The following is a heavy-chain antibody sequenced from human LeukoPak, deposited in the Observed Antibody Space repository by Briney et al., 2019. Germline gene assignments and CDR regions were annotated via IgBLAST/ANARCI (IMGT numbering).Heavy chain of an antibody. CDR3: ARGGDIVDENWFDP. D-gene: IGHD2-15*01. CDR2: MNPNSGNT. V-gene: IGHV1-8*01. Sequence: ASVKVSCKASGYTFTSYDINWVRRATGQGLEWMGWMNPNSGNTGYAQKFQGRVTMTRNTSISTAYMELSSLRSEDTAVYYCARGGDIVDENWFDPWGQGTLVTVSS. CDR1: GYTFTSYD. J-gene: IGHJ5*02.